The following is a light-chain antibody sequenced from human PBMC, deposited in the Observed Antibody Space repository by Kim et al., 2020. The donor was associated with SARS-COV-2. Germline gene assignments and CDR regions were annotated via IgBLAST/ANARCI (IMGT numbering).Light chain of an antibody. J-gene: IGLJ2*01. CDR1: KVGDKY. CDR2: QDS. Sequence: VSPGQTASITCSGDKVGDKYACWYQQKPGQSPVLVIYQDSKRPSGIPELFSGSNSGNTATLTISGTQAMDEADYYCQAWDSSTVVFGGGTQLTVL. V-gene: IGLV3-1*01. CDR3: QAWDSSTVV.